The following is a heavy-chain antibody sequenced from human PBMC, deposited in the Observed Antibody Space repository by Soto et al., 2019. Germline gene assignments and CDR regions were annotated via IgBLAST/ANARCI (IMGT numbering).Heavy chain of an antibody. Sequence: GGSLRLSCAASGFTFSSYGMHWVRQAPGKGLEWVAVIWYDGSNKYYADSVKGRFTISRDNSKNTLYLQMNSLRAEDTAVYYCARMTWQGNAFDIWGQGTMVTVSS. CDR2: IWYDGSNK. D-gene: IGHD3-10*01. CDR1: GFTFSSYG. J-gene: IGHJ3*02. CDR3: ARMTWQGNAFDI. V-gene: IGHV3-33*01.